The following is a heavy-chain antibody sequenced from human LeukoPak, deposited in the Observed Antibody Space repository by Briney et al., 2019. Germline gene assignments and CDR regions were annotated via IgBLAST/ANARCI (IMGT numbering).Heavy chain of an antibody. CDR1: GFNFSDSA. J-gene: IGHJ3*02. CDR3: TREDIVVVPAARDAFDI. V-gene: IGHV3-73*01. CDR2: IRSKAHSYAI. D-gene: IGHD2-2*01. Sequence: GGSLRLSWAASGFNFSDSAMHWVRQASGKGLEWVGRIRSKAHSYAIGYGASVKGRFTISRDDSKHTAYLQLNSLRSEDTAVYYCTREDIVVVPAARDAFDIWGQGTMVTVSS.